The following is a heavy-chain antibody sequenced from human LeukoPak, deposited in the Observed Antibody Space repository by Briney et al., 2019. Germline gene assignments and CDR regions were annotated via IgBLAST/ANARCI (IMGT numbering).Heavy chain of an antibody. V-gene: IGHV1-24*01. D-gene: IGHD6-13*01. CDR1: GYTLTELS. CDR3: AREPGIAAGGEGVPHAFDI. CDR2: FDPEDGET. J-gene: IGHJ3*02. Sequence: ASVKVSCKVSGYTLTELSMHWVRQAPGKGLEWMGGFDPEDGETIYAQKFQGRVTMTEDTSTDTAYMELSRLRSDDTAVYYCAREPGIAAGGEGVPHAFDIWGQGTMVTVSS.